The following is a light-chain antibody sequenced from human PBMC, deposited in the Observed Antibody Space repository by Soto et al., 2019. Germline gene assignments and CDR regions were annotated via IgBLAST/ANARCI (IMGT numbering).Light chain of an antibody. CDR2: DNN. V-gene: IGLV1-51*01. CDR1: SSNIGSNH. J-gene: IGLJ1*01. Sequence: QSVLTQPPSVSAAPGQKVTISCSGSSSNIGSNHVSWYQHLPGTAPKLLIYDNNKRPLGIPDRFSGSKSGTSATLGVTGLQTGDEADYYCGAWDTSLSADVFGTGTKVTVL. CDR3: GAWDTSLSADV.